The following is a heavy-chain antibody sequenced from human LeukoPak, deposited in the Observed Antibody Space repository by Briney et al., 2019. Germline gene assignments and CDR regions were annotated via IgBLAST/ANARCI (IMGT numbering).Heavy chain of an antibody. J-gene: IGHJ6*02. D-gene: IGHD3-3*01. CDR1: GFTFSSYA. Sequence: QPGGSLRLSCAASGFTFSSYAINWVRQAPGKGLEWVSATSGSGGSTYYADSVKGRFTISRDNSKNTLYLQMNSLRAEDTAVYYCANFYVLRFLEWVKDMDVWGQGTTVTVSS. CDR3: ANFYVLRFLEWVKDMDV. V-gene: IGHV3-23*01. CDR2: TSGSGGST.